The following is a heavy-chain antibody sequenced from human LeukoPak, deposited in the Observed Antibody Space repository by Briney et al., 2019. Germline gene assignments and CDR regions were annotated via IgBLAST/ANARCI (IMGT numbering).Heavy chain of an antibody. Sequence: GGSLRLSCAASGFTFSTYGMHWVRQAPGKGLEWVAVIWYDGSIKYYADSVKDRFTFSRDNSKSTMYLQMNSLRAEHTAVYYCARIACTGGNCKPYYYYGLDVWGQGTTVTVSS. CDR3: ARIACTGGNCKPYYYYGLDV. CDR2: IWYDGSIK. CDR1: GFTFSTYG. V-gene: IGHV3-33*01. D-gene: IGHD2-8*02. J-gene: IGHJ6*02.